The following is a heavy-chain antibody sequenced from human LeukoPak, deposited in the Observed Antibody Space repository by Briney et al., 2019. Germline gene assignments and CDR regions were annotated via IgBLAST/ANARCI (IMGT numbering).Heavy chain of an antibody. V-gene: IGHV3-23*01. J-gene: IGHJ4*02. D-gene: IGHD3-22*01. CDR2: ISGSGGST. CDR3: ARGLGSGYYAFDY. Sequence: PGGSLRLSCAASGFTFSSYAMSWVRQASGKGLEWVSAISGSGGSTYYADSVKGRFTISRDNSKNTLYLQMNSLRAEDTAVYYCARGLGSGYYAFDYWGQGTLVTVSS. CDR1: GFTFSSYA.